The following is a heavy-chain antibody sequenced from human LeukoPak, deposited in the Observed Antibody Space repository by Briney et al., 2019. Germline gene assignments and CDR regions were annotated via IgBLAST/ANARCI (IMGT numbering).Heavy chain of an antibody. CDR1: GYTLTELS. CDR3: ATAGYCSSTSCPYYYYYGMDV. J-gene: IGHJ6*04. V-gene: IGHV1-24*01. Sequence: ASVKVSCKVSGYTLTELSMHWVRQAPGKGLEWMGGFDPEDGETMYAQKFQGRVTMTEDTYTDTAYMELSSLRSEDTAVYYCATAGYCSSTSCPYYYYYGMDVWGKGTTVTVSS. CDR2: FDPEDGET. D-gene: IGHD2-2*01.